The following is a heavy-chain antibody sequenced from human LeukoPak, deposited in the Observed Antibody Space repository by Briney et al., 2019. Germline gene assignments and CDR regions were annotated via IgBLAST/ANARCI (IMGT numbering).Heavy chain of an antibody. Sequence: SETLSLTCTVSGGSITTYYWSWIRQPPGKGLEWIGYIYYSGSTNYNPSLKSRVTISVDTSQNQFSLKLSSVTAADTAAYYCARDHSSGYYWFDYWGQGTVVTVSS. CDR2: IYYSGST. J-gene: IGHJ4*02. D-gene: IGHD3-22*01. CDR3: ARDHSSGYYWFDY. CDR1: GGSITTYY. V-gene: IGHV4-59*01.